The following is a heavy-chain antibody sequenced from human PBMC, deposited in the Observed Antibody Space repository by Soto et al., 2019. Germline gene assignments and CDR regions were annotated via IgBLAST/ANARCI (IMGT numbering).Heavy chain of an antibody. D-gene: IGHD1-26*01. CDR2: INPNTGVT. CDR3: ARAAVGGDYYYFAY. V-gene: IGHV1-2*02. J-gene: IGHJ4*02. Sequence: ASVKVSCKAYGNTFTDYYMHWVRQAPGQELEWMGWINPNTGVTKYARKFQGRVIMNRDTSISTAYMVLSRLTFDDTALYYCARAAVGGDYYYFAYWGQGTLVTVSS. CDR1: GNTFTDYY.